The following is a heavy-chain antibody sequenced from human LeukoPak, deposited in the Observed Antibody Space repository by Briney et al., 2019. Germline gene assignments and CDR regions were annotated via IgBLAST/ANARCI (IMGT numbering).Heavy chain of an antibody. V-gene: IGHV3-30*02. CDR2: IRYDGSNK. CDR1: GFTFSSYG. Sequence: PGGSLRLSCAASGFTFSSYGMHWVRQAPGKGLEWVAFIRYDGSNKYYADSVKGRFTISRDNSKNTLYLQMNSLRAEDTAVYYCAKGFGYYNVLSKFDYWGQGTLVTVSS. D-gene: IGHD3-9*01. CDR3: AKGFGYYNVLSKFDY. J-gene: IGHJ4*02.